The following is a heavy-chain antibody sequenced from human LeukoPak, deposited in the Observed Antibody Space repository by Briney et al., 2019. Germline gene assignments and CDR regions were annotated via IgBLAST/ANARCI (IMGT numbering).Heavy chain of an antibody. Sequence: PSETLSLTCTVSGGSISSYYWSWIRQPPGKGLEWIGYIYYSGSTNYNPSLKSRVTISVDTSKNQFSLKLSSVTAADTAVYYCARRRAHVDSFGFDYWGQGTLVTVSS. J-gene: IGHJ4*02. CDR3: ARRRAHVDSFGFDY. D-gene: IGHD2/OR15-2a*01. CDR2: IYYSGST. V-gene: IGHV4-59*08. CDR1: GGSISSYY.